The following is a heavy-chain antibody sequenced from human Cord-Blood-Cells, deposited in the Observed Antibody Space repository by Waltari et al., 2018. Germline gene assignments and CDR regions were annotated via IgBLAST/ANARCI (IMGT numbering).Heavy chain of an antibody. Sequence: EVQLVESGGGLVQPGRSLRLSCAASGFTFDDYAMHWVRQAPGKGLEWVSGISWNSGSIGYADSVKGRLTISRDNAKNSLYLQMNSLRAEDTALYYCATEIKYSSSSGCDYWGQGTLVTVSS. J-gene: IGHJ4*02. CDR1: GFTFDDYA. D-gene: IGHD6-6*01. CDR3: ATEIKYSSSSGCDY. CDR2: ISWNSGSI. V-gene: IGHV3-9*01.